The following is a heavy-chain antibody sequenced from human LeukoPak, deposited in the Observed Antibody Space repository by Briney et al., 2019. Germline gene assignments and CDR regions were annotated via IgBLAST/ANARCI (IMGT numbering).Heavy chain of an antibody. D-gene: IGHD5-18*01. CDR1: GFTFSDYY. CDR2: ISSSGSTI. Sequence: GGSLRLSCAASGFTFSDYYMSWIRQAPGKGLEWVSYISSSGSTIYYADSVKGRFTISRDNAKNSLYLQMNSPRDEDTAVYYCARAPWIQLWSPYYFDYWGQGTLVTVSS. V-gene: IGHV3-11*04. CDR3: ARAPWIQLWSPYYFDY. J-gene: IGHJ4*02.